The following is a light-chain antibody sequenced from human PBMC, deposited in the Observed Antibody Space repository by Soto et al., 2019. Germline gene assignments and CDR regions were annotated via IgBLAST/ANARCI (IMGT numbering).Light chain of an antibody. J-gene: IGKJ1*01. Sequence: GDRVTITCRASQSISTWLAWYQQKPGKAPKLLIYDASSLESGVPSRFSGSGSGTEFTLTISSLQPDDFATYYCQQYYSYPWTFGQGTKVDI. CDR1: QSISTW. V-gene: IGKV1-5*01. CDR2: DAS. CDR3: QQYYSYPWT.